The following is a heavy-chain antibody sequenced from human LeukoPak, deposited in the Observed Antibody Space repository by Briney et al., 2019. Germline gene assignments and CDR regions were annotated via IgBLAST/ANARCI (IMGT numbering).Heavy chain of an antibody. CDR3: ARDFGSSWSYYFDY. J-gene: IGHJ4*02. CDR2: ISSGSSDI. CDR1: GFTFSSYS. V-gene: IGHV3-48*01. Sequence: PGGSLRLSCAASGFTFSSYSVNWVRQAPGKGLEWVSYISSGSSDIYYADSVKGRFTISRDNAKNSLYLQMNSLRAEDTAVYYCARDFGSSWSYYFDYWGQGTLVTVSS. D-gene: IGHD6-13*01.